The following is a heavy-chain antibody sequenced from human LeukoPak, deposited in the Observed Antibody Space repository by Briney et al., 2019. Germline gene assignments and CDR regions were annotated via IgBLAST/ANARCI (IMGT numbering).Heavy chain of an antibody. CDR3: ARSASAVAGTGWFDP. D-gene: IGHD6-19*01. J-gene: IGHJ5*02. CDR2: IIPILGIA. Sequence: GASVKVSCKASGGTFSSYAISWVRQAPGQGLEWMGRIIPILGIANYAQKFQGRVTITADKSTSTAYMELSRLRSDDTAVYYCARSASAVAGTGWFDPWGQGTLVTVSS. CDR1: GGTFSSYA. V-gene: IGHV1-69*04.